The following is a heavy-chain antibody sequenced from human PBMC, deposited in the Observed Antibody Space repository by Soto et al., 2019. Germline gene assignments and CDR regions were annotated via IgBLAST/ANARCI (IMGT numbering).Heavy chain of an antibody. Sequence: GGSLRLSCAASGFTFSSYAMHWVRQAPGKGLEWVAVISYDGKNEYHAESVKGRITISRDNSKNTLTLQMNTLRAEDTAVYYCASDQEKYYYDGSGYGPFDFCGQGTLVTVSS. CDR2: ISYDGKNE. J-gene: IGHJ4*02. D-gene: IGHD3-22*01. CDR3: ASDQEKYYYDGSGYGPFDF. V-gene: IGHV3-30*04. CDR1: GFTFSSYA.